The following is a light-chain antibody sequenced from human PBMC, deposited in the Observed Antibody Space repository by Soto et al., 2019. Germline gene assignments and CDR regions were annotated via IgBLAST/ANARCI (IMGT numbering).Light chain of an antibody. CDR3: QKYNSAPRK. Sequence: DIQMTQSPSSLSASVGDRVTITCRASEGISNYLAWYQQKPGKVPKLLIYAASTLQSGVPSRFSGSGSGTDFTLTIGSLQTEDVATYYCQKYNSAPRKFGQGTKVEIK. V-gene: IGKV1-27*01. J-gene: IGKJ1*01. CDR1: EGISNY. CDR2: AAS.